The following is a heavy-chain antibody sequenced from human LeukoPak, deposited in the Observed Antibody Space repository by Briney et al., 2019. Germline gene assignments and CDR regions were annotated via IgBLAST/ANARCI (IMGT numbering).Heavy chain of an antibody. CDR1: GYTFTSYY. Sequence: ASVKVSCKASGYTFTSYYMHWVRQAPGQGLEWMGMINPTGGSTSYAQKFQGRVTMTRDTSTSTVYTELSSLRSEDTAVYYCTRSQYYGMDVWGQGTTVTVSS. CDR3: TRSQYYGMDV. V-gene: IGHV1-46*01. CDR2: INPTGGST. J-gene: IGHJ6*02.